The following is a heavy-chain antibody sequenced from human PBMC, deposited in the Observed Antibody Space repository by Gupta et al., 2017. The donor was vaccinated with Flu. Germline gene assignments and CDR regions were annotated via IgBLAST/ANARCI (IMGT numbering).Heavy chain of an antibody. V-gene: IGHV3-30*18. CDR2: ISYDGSNK. CDR3: AKAAADFWSGYYIRHPFDY. J-gene: IGHJ4*02. Sequence: QVQLVESGGGVVQPGRSLRLSCAASGFTFSSYGMHWVRQAPGKGLEWVAVISYDGSNKYYADSVKGRFTISRDNSKNTLYLKMNSLRAEDTAVYYCAKAAADFWSGYYIRHPFDYWGQGTLVTVSS. CDR1: GFTFSSYG. D-gene: IGHD3-3*01.